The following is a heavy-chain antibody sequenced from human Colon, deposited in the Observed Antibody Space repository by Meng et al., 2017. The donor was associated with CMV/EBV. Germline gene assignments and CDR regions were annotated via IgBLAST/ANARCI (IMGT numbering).Heavy chain of an antibody. D-gene: IGHD5-18*01. Sequence: GGSLRLSCAASGFTFDDYGMNWVRQGPGKGLEWVSGINWRGDSTGYADSVRGRFTISRDNAKNALYLHMDSLRADDTAMYFCARGESGTAMANSFFFYHGMDVWGQGTTVTVSS. J-gene: IGHJ6*02. CDR3: ARGESGTAMANSFFFYHGMDV. CDR1: GFTFDDYG. CDR2: INWRGDST. V-gene: IGHV3-20*04.